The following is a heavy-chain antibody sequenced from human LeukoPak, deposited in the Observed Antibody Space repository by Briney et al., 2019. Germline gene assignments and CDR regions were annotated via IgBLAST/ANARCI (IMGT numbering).Heavy chain of an antibody. CDR2: IYSGGST. CDR1: GFTVSTNY. V-gene: IGHV3-53*01. D-gene: IGHD6-19*01. CDR3: ARGRQYSSGWNYFDY. J-gene: IGHJ4*02. Sequence: EGSLRLSCAASGFTVSTNYMSWVRQAPGKGLEWVSVIYSGGSTYYADSVKGRFTISRDNSKNTLYLQMNSLRAEDTAVYYCARGRQYSSGWNYFDYWSQGTLVTASS.